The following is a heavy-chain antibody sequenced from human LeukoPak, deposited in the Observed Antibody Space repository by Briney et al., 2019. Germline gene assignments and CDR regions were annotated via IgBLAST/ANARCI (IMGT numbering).Heavy chain of an antibody. CDR1: GYSFTSYR. CDR3: ARTPRIWGRWFDP. D-gene: IGHD3-16*01. Sequence: GESLKISCKGSGYSFTSYRIGWVRQMPGKGLEWMGIIYPGDSDTRYSPSFQGQVTISADKSISTAYLQWSSLKASDTAMYYCARTPRIWGRWFDPWGQGTLVTVSS. V-gene: IGHV5-51*01. CDR2: IYPGDSDT. J-gene: IGHJ5*02.